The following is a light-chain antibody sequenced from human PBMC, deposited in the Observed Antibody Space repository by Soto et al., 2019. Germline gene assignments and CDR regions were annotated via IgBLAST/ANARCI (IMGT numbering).Light chain of an antibody. CDR3: QTWGTGKGV. Sequence: QLVLTQSPSASASLGASVKLTCTLTSGHSSYAIAWHQQQPEKAPRYLMKLNSDGSHYRGDGIPDRFSGSSSGAERYLTISSLQYEDEADYYCQTWGTGKGVFGGGTKLTVL. J-gene: IGLJ2*01. CDR1: SGHSSYA. V-gene: IGLV4-69*01. CDR2: LNSDGSH.